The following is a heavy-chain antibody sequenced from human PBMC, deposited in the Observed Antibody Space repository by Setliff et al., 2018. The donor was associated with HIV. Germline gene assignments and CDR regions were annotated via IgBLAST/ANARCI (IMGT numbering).Heavy chain of an antibody. V-gene: IGHV4-39*01. CDR1: GDSVSSRSYY. CDR3: VRQAFYYASGTYSHFYMDV. CDR2: IDDSGMT. J-gene: IGHJ6*03. Sequence: SSETLSLTCTVSGDSVSSRSYYWGWIRQPPGKGLEWIGSIDDSGMTYHSPSLRSRVTSSVDPSKIQFPLKLSSVAAADTAVYYCVRQAFYYASGTYSHFYMDVWGKGIAVTVSS. D-gene: IGHD3-10*01.